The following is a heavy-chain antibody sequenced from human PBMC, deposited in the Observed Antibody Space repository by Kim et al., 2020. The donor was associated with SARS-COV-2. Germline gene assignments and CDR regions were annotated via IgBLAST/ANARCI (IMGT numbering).Heavy chain of an antibody. CDR2: ISGSGGST. V-gene: IGHV3-23*01. D-gene: IGHD3-10*01. CDR3: AKDRAAGQQRPYYFDY. CDR1: GFTFSSYA. J-gene: IGHJ4*02. Sequence: GGSLRLSCAASGFTFSSYAMSWVRQAPGKGLEWVSAISGSGGSTYYADSVKGRFTISRDNSKNTLYLQMNSLRAEDTAVYYCAKDRAAGQQRPYYFDYWGQGTLVTVSS.